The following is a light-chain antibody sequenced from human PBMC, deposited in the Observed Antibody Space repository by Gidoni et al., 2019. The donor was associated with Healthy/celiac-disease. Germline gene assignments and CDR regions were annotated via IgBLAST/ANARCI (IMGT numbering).Light chain of an antibody. J-gene: IGKJ4*01. CDR3: QQSYSTPRLT. CDR2: AAS. Sequence: DIQLTQSPSSLSASVGDRVTITCRASQSISSYLNWYQQKPGKAPKLLIYAASSLQSRVPSRFSGSGSGTDFTITISSLQPEDFATYYCQQSYSTPRLTFGGGTKVEIK. CDR1: QSISSY. V-gene: IGKV1-39*01.